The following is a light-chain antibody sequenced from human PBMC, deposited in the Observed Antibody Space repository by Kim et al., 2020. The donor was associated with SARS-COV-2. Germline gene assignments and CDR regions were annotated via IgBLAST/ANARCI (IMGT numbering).Light chain of an antibody. CDR1: SSNIGGGYD. V-gene: IGLV1-40*01. Sequence: QRVTISCTGTSSNIGGGYDVHWYQQLPSTAPKLLIHGNKDRPSGVPERFSGSRSGTAASLAITGVQVEDEADYYCQSYDSSLNSWVFGGGTKLTVL. CDR2: GNK. CDR3: QSYDSSLNSWV. J-gene: IGLJ3*02.